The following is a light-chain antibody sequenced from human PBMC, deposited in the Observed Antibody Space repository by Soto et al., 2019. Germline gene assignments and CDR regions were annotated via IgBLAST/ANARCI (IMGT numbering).Light chain of an antibody. CDR1: SRHSSYI. CDR2: LEDSGNY. Sequence: QTVVTQSSSASASLGSSVKLTCTLSSRHSSYIIAWHQQQPGKAPRYLMKLEDSGNYNKGSGVPDRFSGSSSGADRYLTISNLQSEDEADYYCETWDSNTRVFGGGTKVTVL. J-gene: IGLJ3*02. V-gene: IGLV4-60*03. CDR3: ETWDSNTRV.